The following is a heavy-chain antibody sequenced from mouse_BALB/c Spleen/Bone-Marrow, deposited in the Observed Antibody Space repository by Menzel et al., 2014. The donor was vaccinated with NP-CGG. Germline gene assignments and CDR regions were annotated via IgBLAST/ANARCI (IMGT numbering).Heavy chain of an antibody. CDR3: ARWEYYAMGY. CDR1: GFNIKDAY. J-gene: IGHJ4*01. CDR2: IDPANGNT. V-gene: IGHV14-3*02. Sequence: EVQLQQSGAELVKPGASVKLSCTASGFNIKDAYMHWVKQRPEQGLEWIGRIDPANGNTKYDPKFQGKATITADTSSNTAYLQLSSLTSEDTAVYYCARWEYYAMGYWGQGTSVTVSS. D-gene: IGHD4-1*01.